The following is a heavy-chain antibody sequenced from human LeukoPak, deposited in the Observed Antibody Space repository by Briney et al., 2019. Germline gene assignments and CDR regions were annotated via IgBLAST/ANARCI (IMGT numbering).Heavy chain of an antibody. J-gene: IGHJ6*03. CDR3: ARLGASSGWYDYYYYMDV. CDR2: INHSGST. D-gene: IGHD6-19*01. Sequence: SETLSLTCAVYGGSFSGYYWSWIRQPPGKGLEWIGEINHSGSTNYNPSLKSRVTISVDTSKNQFSLKLSSVTAADTAVYYCARLGASSGWYDYYYYMDVWGKGTTVTVSS. CDR1: GGSFSGYY. V-gene: IGHV4-34*01.